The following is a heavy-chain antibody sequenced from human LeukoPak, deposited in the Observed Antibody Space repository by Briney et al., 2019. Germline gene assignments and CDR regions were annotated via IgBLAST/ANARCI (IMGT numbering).Heavy chain of an antibody. Sequence: GSVKVSCKASGFPFTGYYMHWVRQAPGLGLEWMGWINANSGGTNYVKKFQGRVTITRGTSSSTAYMELSSLRSDDTAVYYCARDWQYYDNIWGSYPHFHYWGQGTLVTVSS. J-gene: IGHJ4*02. CDR1: GFPFTGYY. V-gene: IGHV1-2*02. CDR2: INANSGGT. D-gene: IGHD3-16*02. CDR3: ARDWQYYDNIWGSYPHFHY.